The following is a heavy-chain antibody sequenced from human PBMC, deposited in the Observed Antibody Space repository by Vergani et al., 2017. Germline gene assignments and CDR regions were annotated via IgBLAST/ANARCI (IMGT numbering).Heavy chain of an antibody. D-gene: IGHD3-22*01. CDR2: ISGSGGST. CDR1: GFTFSSYA. Sequence: EVQLVESGGGLVQPGGSLRLSCAASGFTFSSYAMSWVRQAPGKGLEWVSAISGSGGSTYYADSVKGRFTIPRDNSKNTLYLQMNSLRAEDTAVYYCARDGRGYYDSSGHFDYWGQGTLVTVSS. J-gene: IGHJ4*02. CDR3: ARDGRGYYDSSGHFDY. V-gene: IGHV3-23*04.